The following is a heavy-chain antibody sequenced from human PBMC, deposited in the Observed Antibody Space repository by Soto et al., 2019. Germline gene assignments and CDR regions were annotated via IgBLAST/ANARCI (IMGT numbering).Heavy chain of an antibody. CDR2: ISHGGNT. D-gene: IGHD2-15*01. J-gene: IGHJ6*02. CDR1: GDSISSRNW. CDR3: ARAVRGYCSGFTCDSGLYGTDV. Sequence: PSETLSLTCAVSGDSISSRNWWNWVRQTPGKGLEWIGQISHGGNTNYNPSLQSQVTISIDKSKNQFSLRLSSVTAAETAVYYCARAVRGYCSGFTCDSGLYGTDVWGQGTTVTVSS. V-gene: IGHV4-4*02.